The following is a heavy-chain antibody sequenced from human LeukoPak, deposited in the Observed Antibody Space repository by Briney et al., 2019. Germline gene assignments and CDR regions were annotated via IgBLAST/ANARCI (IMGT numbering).Heavy chain of an antibody. J-gene: IGHJ4*02. CDR2: IFYTVST. V-gene: IGHV4-59*08. Sequence: SETLSLTCTVSGASMTSYHWFWIRQPPGQGLEWIGHIFYTVSTTYNPSLKSRLTNSIHTPKNQFSLRLTSVTAADTAMYYCARYGTTWYAIDSWGQGTLVTVSS. CDR1: GASMTSYH. D-gene: IGHD6-13*01. CDR3: ARYGTTWYAIDS.